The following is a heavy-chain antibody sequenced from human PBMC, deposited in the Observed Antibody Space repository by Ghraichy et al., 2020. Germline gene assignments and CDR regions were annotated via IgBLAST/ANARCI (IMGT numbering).Heavy chain of an antibody. CDR3: ARDAYPYSQWPKNYFDY. J-gene: IGHJ4*02. V-gene: IGHV3-30*03. D-gene: IGHD1-26*01. CDR2: ISYDGSNK. Sequence: GGSLRLSCAASGFTFSTYGMQWVRQAPGKGLEWVALISYDGSNKYYADSVKGRFTISRDNSKNTLYLQVNSLRAEDTAVYYCARDAYPYSQWPKNYFDYWGQGTLVTVSS. CDR1: GFTFSTYG.